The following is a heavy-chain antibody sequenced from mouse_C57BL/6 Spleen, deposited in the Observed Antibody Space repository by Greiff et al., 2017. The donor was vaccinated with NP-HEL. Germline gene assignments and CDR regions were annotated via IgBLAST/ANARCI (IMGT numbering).Heavy chain of an antibody. CDR2: INYDGSST. Sequence: DVQLVESEGGLVQPGSSMKLSCTASGFTFSDYYMAWVRQVPEKGLEWVANINYDGSSTYYLDSLKSRFIISRDNAKNILYLQLSSLTSEDTATYYCARDPGDYAMDYWGKGTSVTVSS. CDR3: ARDPGDYAMDY. CDR1: GFTFSDYY. J-gene: IGHJ4*01. V-gene: IGHV5-16*01.